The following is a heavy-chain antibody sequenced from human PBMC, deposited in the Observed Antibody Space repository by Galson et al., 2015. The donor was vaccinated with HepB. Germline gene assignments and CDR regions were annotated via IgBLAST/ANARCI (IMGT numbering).Heavy chain of an antibody. Sequence: LSLTCTVSGVSISNYYWSWIRQPPGKGLEWIGYIYYSGNTNYNPSLKSRVTISLDRSKNKFSLKLSSVTAADTAVYYCASSLAVPAGIEYYYYGMGVWGQGSTVTVSS. CDR2: IYYSGNT. CDR3: ASSLAVPAGIEYYYYGMGV. J-gene: IGHJ6*02. D-gene: IGHD2-2*01. V-gene: IGHV4-59*08. CDR1: GVSISNYY.